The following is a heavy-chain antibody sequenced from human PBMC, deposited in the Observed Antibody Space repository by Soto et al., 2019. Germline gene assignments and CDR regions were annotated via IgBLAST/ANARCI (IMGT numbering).Heavy chain of an antibody. Sequence: PSETLSLTCTVSGGSISSGDYSWSWVRQSPGKVLEWIGHIYNSGITYYNPSLKSRVVISIDTSRNQFSLRLNSLTAADRAVYFCVRGVTVFGLVSRFWFDPWGQGTVVTVSS. J-gene: IGHJ5*02. V-gene: IGHV4-30-4*01. D-gene: IGHD3-3*01. CDR1: GGSISSGDYS. CDR2: IYNSGIT. CDR3: VRGVTVFGLVSRFWFDP.